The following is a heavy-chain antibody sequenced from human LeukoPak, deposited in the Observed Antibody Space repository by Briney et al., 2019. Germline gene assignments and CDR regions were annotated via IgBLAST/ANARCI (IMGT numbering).Heavy chain of an antibody. D-gene: IGHD6-19*01. Sequence: GGSLRLSCAASGFTFSGYAMHWVRQAPGKGLEWVAVISYDGSNKYYADSVKGRFTISRDNSKNTLYLQMNSLRAEDTAVYYCARDGGKVAVAGTSFGDYWGQGTLVTVSS. CDR2: ISYDGSNK. CDR1: GFTFSGYA. J-gene: IGHJ4*02. CDR3: ARDGGKVAVAGTSFGDY. V-gene: IGHV3-30*01.